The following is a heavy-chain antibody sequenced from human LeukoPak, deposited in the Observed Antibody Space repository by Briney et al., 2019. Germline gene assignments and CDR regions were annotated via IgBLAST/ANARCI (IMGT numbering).Heavy chain of an antibody. CDR1: GGSFSGYY. Sequence: SETLSLTCAVYGGSFSGYYWSWIRQPPGKGLEWIGEINHSGSTNYNPSLKSRVTISVDTSKNQFSLKLSSVTAADTAVYYCAGGLIAVADARDVYWRQGTLVTVSS. D-gene: IGHD6-19*01. V-gene: IGHV4-34*01. CDR3: AGGLIAVADARDVY. CDR2: INHSGST. J-gene: IGHJ4*02.